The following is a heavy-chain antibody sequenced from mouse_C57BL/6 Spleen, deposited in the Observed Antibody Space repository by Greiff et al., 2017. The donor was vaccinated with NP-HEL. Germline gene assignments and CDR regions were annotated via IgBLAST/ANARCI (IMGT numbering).Heavy chain of an antibody. D-gene: IGHD2-14*01. V-gene: IGHV1-64*01. CDR2: IHPNSGST. CDR3: ARGEVFHWYFDV. CDR1: GYTFTSYW. Sequence: QVQLQQPGAELVKPGASVKLSCKASGYTFTSYWMHWVKQRPGQGLEWIGMIHPNSGSTNYNEKFKSKATLTVDKSSSTAYMQLSSLTSEDSAVYYCARGEVFHWYFDVWGTGTTVTVSS. J-gene: IGHJ1*03.